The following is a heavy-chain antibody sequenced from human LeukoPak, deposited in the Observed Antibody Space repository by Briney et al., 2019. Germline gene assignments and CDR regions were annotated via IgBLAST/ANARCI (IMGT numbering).Heavy chain of an antibody. D-gene: IGHD6-13*01. CDR1: GYTFTSYY. J-gene: IGHJ2*01. V-gene: IGHV1-46*01. CDR3: ARLSSGWYQDWYFDL. CDR2: INPSGGST. Sequence: ASVKVSCKASGYTFTSYYMHWVRQAPGQGLEWMGIINPSGGSTSYAQKFQGRVTMTRDMSTSTVYMELSSLRSADTAVYYCARLSSGWYQDWYFDLWGRGTLVTVSS.